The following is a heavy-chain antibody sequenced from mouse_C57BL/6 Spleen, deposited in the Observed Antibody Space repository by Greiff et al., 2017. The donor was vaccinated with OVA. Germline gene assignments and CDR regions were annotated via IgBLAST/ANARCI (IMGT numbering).Heavy chain of an antibody. CDR1: GYAFSSSW. D-gene: IGHD1-1*01. J-gene: IGHJ2*01. V-gene: IGHV1-82*01. CDR2: IYPGDGDT. CDR3: AREGLTTVVAGDY. Sequence: VQLQQSGPELVKPGASVKFSCKASGYAFSSSWMNWVKQRPGKGLEWIGRIYPGDGDTNYNGKFKGKATLTADKSSSTAYMQLSSLTSEDSAVYFCAREGLTTVVAGDYWGQGTTLTVSS.